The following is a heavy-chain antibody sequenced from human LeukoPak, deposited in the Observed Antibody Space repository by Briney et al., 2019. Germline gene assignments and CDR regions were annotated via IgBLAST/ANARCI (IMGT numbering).Heavy chain of an antibody. CDR2: ITASGGST. V-gene: IGHV3-23*01. D-gene: IGHD3-3*01. CDR1: GFTFSTYA. CDR3: ARLRWSGSSPADY. J-gene: IGHJ4*02. Sequence: GGSLRLSCAASGFTFSTYAMNWVRQAPGKGLEWVSTITASGGSTYYADSVKGRFSISRDNAKNTLYLQMNSLRAEDTAVYYCARLRWSGSSPADYWGQGTLVTVSS.